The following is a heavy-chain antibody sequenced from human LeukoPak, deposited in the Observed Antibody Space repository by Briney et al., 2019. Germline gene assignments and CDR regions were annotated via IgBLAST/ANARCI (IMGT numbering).Heavy chain of an antibody. CDR1: GFTFRSYA. J-gene: IGHJ4*02. D-gene: IGHD4-17*01. CDR3: AKVSSHTYGDYDY. V-gene: IGHV3-23*01. CDR2: VSGSGGDT. Sequence: GGSLRHSCAASGFTFRSYAMTWVRQAPGKGLEWVSVVSGSGGDTYYADSVKGRFTVSRDNSKNTLFLQMSTLSPEDTAVYYCAKVSSHTYGDYDYWGQGTLVTVSA.